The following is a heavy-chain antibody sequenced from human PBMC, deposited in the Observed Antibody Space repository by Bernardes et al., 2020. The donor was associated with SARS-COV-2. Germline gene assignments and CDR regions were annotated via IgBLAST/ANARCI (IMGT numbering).Heavy chain of an antibody. CDR2: INEDGSTT. D-gene: IGHD1-26*01. CDR3: ARDVVGREDF. J-gene: IGHJ4*02. V-gene: IGHV3-74*01. CDR1: GMTFSSFW. Sequence: SVRLSCAASGMTFSSFWMHWVRQVPGKGLVWVSRINEDGSTTDYAESVKGRFTISRDNAKNTLFLHMSSLRAEDSAVYYCARDVVGREDFWGQGTLVTVSS.